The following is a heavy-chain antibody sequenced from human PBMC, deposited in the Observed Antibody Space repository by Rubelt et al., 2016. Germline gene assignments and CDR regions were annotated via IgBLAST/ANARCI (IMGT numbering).Heavy chain of an antibody. V-gene: IGHV3-66*01. CDR2: IYSGCRT. J-gene: IGHJ4*02. CDR1: GFTVNSNY. D-gene: IGHD3-10*01. Sequence: EVQLVESGGGLVQPGGSLRLSCAASGFTVNSNYMSLVRQAPGKGLEWVSVIYSGCRTYYADAVMGRVTMSIDNSKTTLYLQMNSLRAEDTAVYYCAKGKSGSGSYSDYWGQGTLVTVSS. CDR3: AKGKSGSGSYSDY.